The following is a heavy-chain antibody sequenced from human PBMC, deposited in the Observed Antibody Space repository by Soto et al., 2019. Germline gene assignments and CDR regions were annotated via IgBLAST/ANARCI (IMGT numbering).Heavy chain of an antibody. CDR2: ISGSGGST. V-gene: IGHV3-23*01. D-gene: IGHD3-10*01. CDR1: GFTFSSYA. CDR3: AKTYYYGSGSYYKESTIDY. J-gene: IGHJ4*02. Sequence: GGSLRLSCAASGFTFSSYAMSWVRQAPGKGLEWVSAISGSGGSTYYADSVKGRFTNSRDNSKNTLYLQMNSLRAEDTAVYYCAKTYYYGSGSYYKESTIDYWGQGTLVTVSS.